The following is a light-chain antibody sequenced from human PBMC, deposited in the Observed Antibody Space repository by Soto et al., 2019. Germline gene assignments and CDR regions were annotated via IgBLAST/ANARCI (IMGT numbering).Light chain of an antibody. Sequence: SYELTQPPSVSVAPGQTARITCGGNNIGSKNVHWYQQKPGQAPVLVVYDDSDRPSGIPERFSGSNSGNTATLTTSRVEAGDEADYYCQVWDSSSDHYVFGTGTKVTV. CDR1: NIGSKN. CDR2: DDS. V-gene: IGLV3-21*02. J-gene: IGLJ1*01. CDR3: QVWDSSSDHYV.